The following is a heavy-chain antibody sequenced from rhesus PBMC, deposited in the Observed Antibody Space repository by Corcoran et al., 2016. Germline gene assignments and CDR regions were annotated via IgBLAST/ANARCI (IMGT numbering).Heavy chain of an antibody. CDR2: SSYTGKTT. J-gene: IGHJ4*01. CDR3: TSEFDGYFDY. CDR1: GFTFSSYD. V-gene: IGHV3-136*01. Sequence: EVQLVESGGGLVQPGGSLRLSCAASGFTFSSYDMSWVRQAPGKGLVWVSYSSYTGKTTYYADSVKCRFTISRDNAKNSLSLQMSSLRAEDTAVYYCTSEFDGYFDYWGQGVLVTVSS.